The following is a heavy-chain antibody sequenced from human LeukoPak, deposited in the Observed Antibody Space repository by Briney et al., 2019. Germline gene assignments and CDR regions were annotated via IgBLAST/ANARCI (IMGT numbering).Heavy chain of an antibody. D-gene: IGHD3-10*01. Sequence: GGSLRLSCAASGYTFSTYWMHWVRHGPGKGLVWVSRINEDGTSTSYAESVRGRFTISRDNAKNTLYLQMNSLRAEDAAVYYCTRGTFGARDSWGQGTLVTVSS. CDR1: GYTFSTYW. CDR2: INEDGTST. CDR3: TRGTFGARDS. J-gene: IGHJ4*02. V-gene: IGHV3-74*01.